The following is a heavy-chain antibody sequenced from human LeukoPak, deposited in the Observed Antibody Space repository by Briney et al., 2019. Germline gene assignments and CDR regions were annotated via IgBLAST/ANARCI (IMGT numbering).Heavy chain of an antibody. D-gene: IGHD4-17*01. Sequence: PGGSLILSCKGSGYSFTNYWIGWVRQMPGKGLEWMGIIYPGDSDTRYSPSFQGQVTISADKSISTAYLQWSSLKASDTAMYYCARRPRDGDYAGNWFDPWGQGTLVTVSS. CDR1: GYSFTNYW. CDR2: IYPGDSDT. J-gene: IGHJ5*02. V-gene: IGHV5-51*01. CDR3: ARRPRDGDYAGNWFDP.